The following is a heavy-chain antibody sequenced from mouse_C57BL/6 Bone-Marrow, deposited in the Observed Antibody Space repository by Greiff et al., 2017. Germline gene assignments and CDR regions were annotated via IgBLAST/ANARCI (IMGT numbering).Heavy chain of an antibody. CDR1: GYTFTSSW. J-gene: IGHJ4*01. V-gene: IGHV1-72*01. D-gene: IGHD2-4*01. CDR3: ARDDYDADYYAMDY. Sequence: VQLQQSGAELVKPGASVKLSCKASGYTFTSSWMHWVKQRPGRGLEWIGRIDPNSGGTKYNEKFKSKDTLTVDKPSSTAYMQLSSLTSEDSAVYYCARDDYDADYYAMDYWGQGTSVTVSS. CDR2: IDPNSGGT.